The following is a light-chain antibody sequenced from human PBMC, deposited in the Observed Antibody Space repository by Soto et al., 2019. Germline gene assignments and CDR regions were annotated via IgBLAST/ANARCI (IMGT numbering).Light chain of an antibody. CDR1: QSISSY. J-gene: IGKJ5*01. CDR3: QQSYSTPT. V-gene: IGKV1-39*01. CDR2: AAS. Sequence: DIQMTQSPSSLSASVGDRVTITCRASQSISSYLNWYQQKPGKAPKLLIYAASSLQSGVPSRFSGSGSGTDFTLTISSLQPEYFATYYCQQSYSTPTVGQGTRLEIK.